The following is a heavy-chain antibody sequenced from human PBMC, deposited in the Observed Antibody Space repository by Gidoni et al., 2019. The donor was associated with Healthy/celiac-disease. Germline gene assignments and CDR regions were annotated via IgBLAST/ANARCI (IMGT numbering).Heavy chain of an antibody. CDR3: ARQTVGATEEYFQH. J-gene: IGHJ1*01. D-gene: IGHD1-26*01. V-gene: IGHV1-2*02. CDR2: INPNSGGT. CDR1: GYPFTGYY. Sequence: QVQLVQSGAEVQKPGASVKVSCKASGYPFTGYYMHWVRQAPGQGLEWMGWINPNSGGTNYAQKFQGRVTMTRDTSISTAYMELSRLRSDDTAVYYCARQTVGATEEYFQHWGQGTLVTVSS.